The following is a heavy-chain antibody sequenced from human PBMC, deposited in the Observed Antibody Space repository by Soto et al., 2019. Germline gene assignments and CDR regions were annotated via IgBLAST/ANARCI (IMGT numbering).Heavy chain of an antibody. J-gene: IGHJ5*02. CDR1: GYTFTSYA. V-gene: IGHV1-3*01. CDR3: ARYYDILTGLDP. CDR2: INAGNGNT. D-gene: IGHD3-9*01. Sequence: QVQLVQSGAEVKKPGASVKVSCKASGYTFTSYAMHWVRQAPGQRLEWMGWINAGNGNTKYSQKFQGRVTITRDTSASTAYMELSSLRSEDTAVYYGARYYDILTGLDPWGQGTLVTVSS.